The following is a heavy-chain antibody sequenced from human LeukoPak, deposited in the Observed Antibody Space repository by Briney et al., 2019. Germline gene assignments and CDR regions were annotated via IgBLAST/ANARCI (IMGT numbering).Heavy chain of an antibody. J-gene: IGHJ6*03. V-gene: IGHV4-61*01. CDR1: GGSVRSGSYY. CDR2: IHYSGSA. Sequence: PSETLSLTCSVSGGSVRSGSYYWSWIRQPPGKGLEWIGYIHYSGSANYNPSLKSRVTISVDTSKNQFSLKVSSVTAADTAVYYCARRSSDGYYYYMDVWGKGTTVTVSS. D-gene: IGHD3-10*01. CDR3: ARRSSDGYYYYMDV.